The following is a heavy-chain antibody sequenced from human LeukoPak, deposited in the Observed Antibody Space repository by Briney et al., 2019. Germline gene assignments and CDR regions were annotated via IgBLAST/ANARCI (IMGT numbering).Heavy chain of an antibody. CDR2: IYDSRTT. CDR1: GGSMSSHY. J-gene: IGHJ4*02. Sequence: SETLSLTCIVSGGSMSSHYWNWIRQAPGKGLEWIGYIYDSRTTNYNPSLKSRVTISVDTSKNQFSLKLTSVTAADTAVYYCARQTGVGLFILPGGRGTLVTVSS. CDR3: ARQTGVGLFILP. D-gene: IGHD3-3*01. V-gene: IGHV4-59*08.